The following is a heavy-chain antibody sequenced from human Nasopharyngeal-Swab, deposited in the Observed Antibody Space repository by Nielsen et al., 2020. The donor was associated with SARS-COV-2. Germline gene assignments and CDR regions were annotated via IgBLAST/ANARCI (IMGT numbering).Heavy chain of an antibody. CDR1: GFTFSSYA. D-gene: IGHD4/OR15-4a*01. V-gene: IGHV3-33*08. Sequence: GESLKISCAASGFTFSSYAMSWVRQPPGKGLEWVAHMWYHGGDENYADSVRGRFTISRDISKNTVYLQMNSLKVEDTAVYFCARDLTYGAYWFDPWSQGTLVTVSS. J-gene: IGHJ5*02. CDR3: ARDLTYGAYWFDP. CDR2: MWYHGGDE.